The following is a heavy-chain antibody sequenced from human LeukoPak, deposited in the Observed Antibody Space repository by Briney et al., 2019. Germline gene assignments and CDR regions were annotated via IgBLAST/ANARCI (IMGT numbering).Heavy chain of an antibody. V-gene: IGHV3-7*01. J-gene: IGHJ4*02. Sequence: GGSLRLSCAASGFTFSRYWMSWVRQAPGKGLEWVANIKPDGSENYYVDSVKGRFTISRDDAKNSLYLQMNSLRAEDTAVYYCARDFSSIDDYWGQGTLVTVSS. CDR1: GFTFSRYW. D-gene: IGHD6-6*01. CDR3: ARDFSSIDDY. CDR2: IKPDGSEN.